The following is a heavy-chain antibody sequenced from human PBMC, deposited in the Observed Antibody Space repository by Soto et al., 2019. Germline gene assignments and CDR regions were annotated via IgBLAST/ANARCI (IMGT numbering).Heavy chain of an antibody. Sequence: PGVSLRLSCSASVFTFSSYAMSWVRQAPGKGLEWVSAISGSGGSTYYADSVKGRFTISRDNSKNTLYLQMNSLRAEDTAVYYCARDFYGGYTYGPGDYWGQGALVTVSS. J-gene: IGHJ4*02. CDR2: ISGSGGST. V-gene: IGHV3-23*01. D-gene: IGHD5-18*01. CDR3: ARDFYGGYTYGPGDY. CDR1: VFTFSSYA.